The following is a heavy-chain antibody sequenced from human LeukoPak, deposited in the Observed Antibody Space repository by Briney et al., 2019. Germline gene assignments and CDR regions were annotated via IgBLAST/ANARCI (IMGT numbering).Heavy chain of an antibody. CDR2: IIPIFGTA. CDR1: GGTFSSYA. J-gene: IGHJ4*02. CDR3: ARFVTTSHYFDY. Sequence: ASVKVSCKASGGTFSSYANSWVRQAPGQGLEWMGGIIPIFGTANYAQKFQGRVTITADESTSTAYMELSSLRSEDTAVYYCARFVTTSHYFDYWGQGTLVTVSS. D-gene: IGHD4-11*01. V-gene: IGHV1-69*01.